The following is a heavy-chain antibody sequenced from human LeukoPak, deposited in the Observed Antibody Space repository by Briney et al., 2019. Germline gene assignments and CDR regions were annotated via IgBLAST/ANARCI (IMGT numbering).Heavy chain of an antibody. J-gene: IGHJ4*02. Sequence: ASVKVSCKVSGYTLTELSMHWVRQAPGQGLEWMGWINPNSGGTNYAQKFQGRVTMTRDTSISTAYMELSRLRSDDTAVYYCARSGYCSSTSCLDYWGQGTLVTVSS. CDR2: INPNSGGT. CDR3: ARSGYCSSTSCLDY. CDR1: GYTLTELS. V-gene: IGHV1-2*02. D-gene: IGHD2-2*01.